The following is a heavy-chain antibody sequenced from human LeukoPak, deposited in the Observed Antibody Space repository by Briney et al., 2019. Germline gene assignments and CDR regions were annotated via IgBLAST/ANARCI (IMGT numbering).Heavy chain of an antibody. CDR1: GFTFSSYA. V-gene: IGHV3-23*01. CDR2: ISGSGDST. D-gene: IGHD2-2*01. J-gene: IGHJ5*02. Sequence: GGSLRLSCAASGFTFSSYAMSWVRQAPGKGLEWVSAISGSGDSTYYADSVKGRFTISRDNSKNTLYLQMNSLRAEDTAVYYCAKGGYCSSTSCRFNWFDPWGQGTLVTVPS. CDR3: AKGGYCSSTSCRFNWFDP.